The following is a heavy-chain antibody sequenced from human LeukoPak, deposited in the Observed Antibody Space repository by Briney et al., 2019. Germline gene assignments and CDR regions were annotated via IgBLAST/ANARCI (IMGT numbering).Heavy chain of an antibody. D-gene: IGHD3-3*01. CDR2: INSDGSST. CDR1: GFTVHSNY. J-gene: IGHJ5*02. Sequence: GGSLRLSCAASGFTVHSNYMSWVRQAPGKGLVWVSRINSDGSSTSYADSVKGRFTISRDNAKNTLYLQMNSLRAEDTAVYYCARDNRYDFWSGKTVNWFDPWGQGTLVTVSS. CDR3: ARDNRYDFWSGKTVNWFDP. V-gene: IGHV3-74*01.